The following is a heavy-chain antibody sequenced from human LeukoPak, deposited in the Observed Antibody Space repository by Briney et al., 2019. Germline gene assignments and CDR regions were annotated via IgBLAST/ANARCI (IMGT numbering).Heavy chain of an antibody. Sequence: GGSLRLSCAASGFTFSYYGMHWVRQAPGKRLEWVAFIRYDESKKFYGDSVKGRFTISRDNSKNTLYLQMNSLRTEDTAVYYCAKSHLPNAYSGTYYCDYWGRGTLVTVSS. J-gene: IGHJ4*02. CDR1: GFTFSYYG. D-gene: IGHD1-26*01. V-gene: IGHV3-30*02. CDR3: AKSHLPNAYSGTYYCDY. CDR2: IRYDESKK.